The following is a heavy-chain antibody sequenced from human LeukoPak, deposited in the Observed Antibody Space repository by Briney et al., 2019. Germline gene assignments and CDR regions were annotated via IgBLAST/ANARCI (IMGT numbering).Heavy chain of an antibody. J-gene: IGHJ4*02. Sequence: PSETLSLTCTVSGGSISSTPHYWGWIRQPAGKGREWMGRISSAGHTNYSPFLKGRVLLSVDTSRNQFSLKLTSMTAADTAVYYCAGDDCSSSSCYLFHWGQGTLVTVSS. CDR3: AGDDCSSSSCYLFH. CDR1: GGSISSTPHY. CDR2: ISSAGHT. V-gene: IGHV4-61*02. D-gene: IGHD2-2*01.